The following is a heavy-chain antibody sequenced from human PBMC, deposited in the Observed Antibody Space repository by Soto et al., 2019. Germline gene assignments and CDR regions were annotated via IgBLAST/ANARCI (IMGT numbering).Heavy chain of an antibody. CDR2: IYDSESA. CDR3: ARASSSSSAADY. Sequence: QVQLQESGPGLVKPSQTLSLTCSVSGESISSGGYYWSWIRHHPGKGLEWIGYIYDSESAYYNPSLKSRVPISMDTSQNHFAMRLSSVTAADTAVYYCARASSSSSAADYWGQGTLATVSS. J-gene: IGHJ4*02. CDR1: GESISSGGYY. D-gene: IGHD6-6*01. V-gene: IGHV4-31*03.